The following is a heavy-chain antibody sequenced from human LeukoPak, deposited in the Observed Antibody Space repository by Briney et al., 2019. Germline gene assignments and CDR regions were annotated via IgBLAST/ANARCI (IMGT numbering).Heavy chain of an antibody. V-gene: IGHV4-59*01. CDR2: ISHSGST. J-gene: IGHJ3*02. CDR1: GGSISSYY. CDR3: AREGGVRAFDI. Sequence: PSETLSLTCTVSGGSISSYYWSWIRQPPGKGLEWIGYISHSGSTNYNPSLKSRVTISVDTPKNQFSLKLSSVTAADTAVYYCAREGGVRAFDIWGQGTMVTVSS. D-gene: IGHD3-16*01.